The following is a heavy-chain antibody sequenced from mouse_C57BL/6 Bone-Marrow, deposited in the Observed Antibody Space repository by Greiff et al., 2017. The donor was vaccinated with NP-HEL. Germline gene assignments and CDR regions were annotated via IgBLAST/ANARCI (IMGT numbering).Heavy chain of an antibody. CDR2: IDPSDSYT. Sequence: QVQLQQPGAELVKPGASVKLSCKASGYTFTSYWMQWVKQRPGQGLEWIGEIDPSDSYTNYNQKFKGKATLTVDTSSSTAYMQLSSLTSEVSAVYYCARRIYYGSSFYAMDYWGQGTSVTVSS. D-gene: IGHD1-1*01. V-gene: IGHV1-50*01. CDR1: GYTFTSYW. J-gene: IGHJ4*01. CDR3: ARRIYYGSSFYAMDY.